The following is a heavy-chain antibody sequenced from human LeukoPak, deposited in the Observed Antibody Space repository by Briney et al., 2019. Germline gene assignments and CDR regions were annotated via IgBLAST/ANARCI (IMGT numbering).Heavy chain of an antibody. CDR2: ISWNSGSI. V-gene: IGHV3-9*01. D-gene: IGHD2-15*01. CDR3: AKDLGIE. J-gene: IGHJ4*02. Sequence: GRSLRLSCAASGFTFDDYAMHWVRQAPGKGLEWVSGISWNSGSIGYADSVKGRFTISRDNAKNSLYLQMNSLRAEDTALYYCAKDLGIEWGQRTLVTVSS. CDR1: GFTFDDYA.